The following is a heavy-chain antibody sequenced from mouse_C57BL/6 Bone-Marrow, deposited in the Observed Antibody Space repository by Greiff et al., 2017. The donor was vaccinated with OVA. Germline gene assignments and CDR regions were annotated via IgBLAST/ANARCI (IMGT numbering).Heavy chain of an antibody. D-gene: IGHD2-3*01. CDR2: ITHSGET. Sequence: ESGPGLVKPSQSLFLTCSITGFPITSGYYWIWIRQSPGKPLEWMGYITHSGETFYNPSLQSPISITRETSKNQFFLQLNSVTTEDTAMYYCAGAYDGYFFAYWGQGTLVTVSA. V-gene: IGHV12-3*01. J-gene: IGHJ3*01. CDR3: AGAYDGYFFAY. CDR1: GFPITSGYY.